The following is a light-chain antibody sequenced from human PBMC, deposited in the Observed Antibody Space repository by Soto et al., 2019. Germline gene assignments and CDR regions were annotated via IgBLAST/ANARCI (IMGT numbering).Light chain of an antibody. V-gene: IGKV3-20*01. Sequence: EMVLTQSPGTLSLSPGERATLSCRASQSVSSNYLAWYQQKPGQAPRLLIYGATSRATGIPDRFSGGGSGTAFTHTISRLEPDDSAVYYCQQYGSSPRVTFGGGTKVEIK. CDR3: QQYGSSPRVT. J-gene: IGKJ4*01. CDR2: GAT. CDR1: QSVSSNY.